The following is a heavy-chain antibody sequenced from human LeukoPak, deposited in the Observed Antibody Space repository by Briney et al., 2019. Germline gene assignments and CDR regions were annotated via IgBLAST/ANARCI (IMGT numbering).Heavy chain of an antibody. CDR3: ARDIEYSSSAGRD. CDR2: IYSGGST. D-gene: IGHD6-6*01. J-gene: IGHJ4*02. CDR1: GFTVSSNY. V-gene: IGHV3-53*01. Sequence: GGSLRLSCAASGFTVSSNYMSWVRQAPGKGLEWVSVIYSGGSTYYADSVKGRFTISRNNSKNTLYLQMNSLRAEDTAVYYCARDIEYSSSAGRDWGQGTLVTVSS.